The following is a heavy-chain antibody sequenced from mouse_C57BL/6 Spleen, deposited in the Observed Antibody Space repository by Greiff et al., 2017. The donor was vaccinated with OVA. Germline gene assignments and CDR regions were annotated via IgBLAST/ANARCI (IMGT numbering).Heavy chain of an antibody. V-gene: IGHV1-64*01. CDR2: IHPNSGST. CDR3: AREGMVTTDYYFDY. J-gene: IGHJ2*01. Sequence: QVQLQQPGAELVKPGASVKLSCKASGYTFTSYWMHWVKQRPGQGLEWIGMIHPNSGSTNYNEKFKSKATLTVDKSSSTAYMQLSSLTSEDSAVYYCAREGMVTTDYYFDYWGQGTTLTVSS. CDR1: GYTFTSYW. D-gene: IGHD2-2*01.